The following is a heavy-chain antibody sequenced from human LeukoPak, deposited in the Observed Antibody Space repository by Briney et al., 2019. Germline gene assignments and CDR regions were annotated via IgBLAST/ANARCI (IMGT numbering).Heavy chain of an antibody. CDR2: ISSSSSTI. D-gene: IGHD1-26*01. J-gene: IGHJ3*02. V-gene: IGHV3-48*01. Sequence: GGSLRLSCAASGFTFSGYSMNWVRQAPGKGLEWVSYISSSSSTIYYADSVEGRFTISRDNAKNSLYLQMNSLRAEDTAVYYCARDLVGATGAFDIWGQGTMVTVSS. CDR3: ARDLVGATGAFDI. CDR1: GFTFSGYS.